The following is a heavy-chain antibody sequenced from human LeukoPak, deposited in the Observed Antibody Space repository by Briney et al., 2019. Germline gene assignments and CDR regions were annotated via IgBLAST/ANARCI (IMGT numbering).Heavy chain of an antibody. CDR2: ISGGGTTI. V-gene: IGHV3-48*03. D-gene: IGHD4-11*01. J-gene: IGHJ4*02. Sequence: GGSLRLSCAASGFTFSSYAMNWVRQAPGKGLEWVSYISGGGTTIYYADSVKGRFTISRDNAKNSLYLQMNSLRAEDTAIYYCARDRSTVTTWVDYWGQGALVTVSS. CDR3: ARDRSTVTTWVDY. CDR1: GFTFSSYA.